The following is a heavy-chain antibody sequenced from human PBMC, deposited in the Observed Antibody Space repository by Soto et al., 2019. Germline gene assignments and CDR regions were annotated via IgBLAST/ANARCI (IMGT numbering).Heavy chain of an antibody. V-gene: IGHV3-30-3*01. J-gene: IGHJ4*02. Sequence: GGSLRLSCAASGFTFSSYAMHWVRQAPGKGLEWVAVISYDGSNKYYADSVKGRFTISRDNSKNTLYLQMNSLRAEDTAAYYCASIDSRGVFDYWGQGTLVTVSS. D-gene: IGHD3-22*01. CDR1: GFTFSSYA. CDR3: ASIDSRGVFDY. CDR2: ISYDGSNK.